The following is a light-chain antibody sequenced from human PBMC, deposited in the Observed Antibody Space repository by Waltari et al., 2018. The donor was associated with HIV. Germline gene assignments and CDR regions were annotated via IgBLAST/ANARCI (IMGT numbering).Light chain of an antibody. CDR1: NIGSKS. J-gene: IGLJ2*01. CDR2: DDS. Sequence: SYVLTQPPSVSVAPGHTARFPCGGNNIGSKSVHWYQQKPGQAPLLVLFDDSDRPSGIPERFSGSNSGNTATLTISRVEAGDEADYYCQVWDSSSDVVFGGGTKLTVL. V-gene: IGLV3-21*02. CDR3: QVWDSSSDVV.